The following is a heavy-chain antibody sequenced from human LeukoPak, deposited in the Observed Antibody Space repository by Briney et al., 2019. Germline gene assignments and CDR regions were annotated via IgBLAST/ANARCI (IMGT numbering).Heavy chain of an antibody. CDR2: IIPIFGTA. J-gene: IGHJ1*01. D-gene: IGHD6-13*01. Sequence: SVKVSCKASGGTFSSYAISWVRQAPGQGLERMGVIIPIFGTANYAQKFQGRVTITTDESTSTAYMELSSLRSEDTAVYYCASERAPGIAAAGGLFQHWGQGTLVTVSS. CDR3: ASERAPGIAAAGGLFQH. CDR1: GGTFSSYA. V-gene: IGHV1-69*05.